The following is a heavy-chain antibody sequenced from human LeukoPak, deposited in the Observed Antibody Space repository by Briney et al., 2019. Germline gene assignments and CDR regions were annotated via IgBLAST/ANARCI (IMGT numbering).Heavy chain of an antibody. J-gene: IGHJ4*02. V-gene: IGHV1-46*01. CDR2: INPSGGST. Sequence: GASVKVSCKASGYTFTSYGISWARQAPGQGLEWMGIINPSGGSTSYAQKFQGRVTMTRDTSTSTVYMELSSLRSEDTAVYYCARALKLGGFDYWGQGTLVTVSS. D-gene: IGHD6-13*01. CDR1: GYTFTSYG. CDR3: ARALKLGGFDY.